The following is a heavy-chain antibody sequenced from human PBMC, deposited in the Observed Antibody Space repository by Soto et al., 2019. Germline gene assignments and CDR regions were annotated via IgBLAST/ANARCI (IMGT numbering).Heavy chain of an antibody. CDR3: AKRGFDSGGCDYYALGV. D-gene: IGHD5-12*01. Sequence: EVQLLESGGGLAQPGGSLRVSCAASGFTFHTYAMTWVRQAPEKGLEWVSAITGGGGRTYYADSVKGRFTISRDNSKNTLYLQMNSLRVEDTAVYYCAKRGFDSGGCDYYALGVWGQGTAVTVSS. V-gene: IGHV3-23*01. CDR1: GFTFHTYA. J-gene: IGHJ6*02. CDR2: ITGGGGRT.